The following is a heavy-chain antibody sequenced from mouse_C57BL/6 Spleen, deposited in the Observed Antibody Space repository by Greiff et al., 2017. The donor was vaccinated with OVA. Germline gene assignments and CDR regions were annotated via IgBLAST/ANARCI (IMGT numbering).Heavy chain of an antibody. CDR1: GYTFTSYW. V-gene: IGHV1-50*01. CDR3: ARRGYGSSTFYWYFDV. CDR2: IDPSDSYT. J-gene: IGHJ1*03. D-gene: IGHD1-1*01. Sequence: QVQLQQPGAELVKPGASVKLSCKASGYTFTSYWMQWVKQRPGQGLEWIGEIDPSDSYTNYNQKFKGKATLTVDTSASPAYMQLSSLTSEDSAVYYCARRGYGSSTFYWYFDVWGTGTTVTVSS.